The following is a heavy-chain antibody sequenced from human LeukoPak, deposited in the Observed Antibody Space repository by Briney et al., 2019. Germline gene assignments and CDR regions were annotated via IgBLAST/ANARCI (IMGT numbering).Heavy chain of an antibody. V-gene: IGHV1-2*02. Sequence: ASVKVSCKASGYTFTGYYMHWVRQAPGQGLEWMGWINPNSGGTNYAQKFQGRVTMTRDTSISTAYMELSRLRSDDTAVYYCARNRITMVRGVSAFDIWGQGTIVTVSS. CDR3: ARNRITMVRGVSAFDI. CDR1: GYTFTGYY. J-gene: IGHJ3*02. CDR2: INPNSGGT. D-gene: IGHD3-10*01.